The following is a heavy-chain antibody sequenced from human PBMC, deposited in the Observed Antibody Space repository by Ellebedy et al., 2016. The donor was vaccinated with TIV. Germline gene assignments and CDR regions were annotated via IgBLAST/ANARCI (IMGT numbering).Heavy chain of an antibody. CDR1: GFTFSSYA. D-gene: IGHD1-14*01. J-gene: IGHJ4*02. Sequence: GESLKISCAASGFTFSSYAMSWVRQAPGKGLEWVSTISNTGSRTYYADSVKGRFTISRDNSKKTLYLQMNSLRVEDTAVYYCAKDKPAFDYWGQGTLVIVSS. V-gene: IGHV3-23*01. CDR2: ISNTGSRT. CDR3: AKDKPAFDY.